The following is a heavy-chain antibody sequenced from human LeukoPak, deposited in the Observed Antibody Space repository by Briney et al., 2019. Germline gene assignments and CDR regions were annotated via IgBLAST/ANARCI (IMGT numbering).Heavy chain of an antibody. Sequence: PGGSLRLSCAASGFTFRNFWMHWVRQAPGKGLMWVARINSDGSSTSHADSVKGRFTISRDNAKNTLYLQLNSLRVEDTAVYYCSTYYYVPQWGQGTLVTVSS. D-gene: IGHD3-10*02. J-gene: IGHJ4*02. CDR3: STYYYVPQ. CDR1: GFTFRNFW. CDR2: INSDGSST. V-gene: IGHV3-74*01.